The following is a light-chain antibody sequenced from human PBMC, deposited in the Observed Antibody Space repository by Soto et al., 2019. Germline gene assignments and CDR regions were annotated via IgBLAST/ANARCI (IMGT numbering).Light chain of an antibody. Sequence: EIVMTQSPATLSVSPGERATLSCRASQSVSSNLAWYQQKPGRAPRLLIYGASTRATGIPARFSGSGSGTEFTLTISSLQSEDFAVYYCQQYNNWPPIFGQGTRLEIK. CDR3: QQYNNWPPI. CDR2: GAS. V-gene: IGKV3-15*01. J-gene: IGKJ5*01. CDR1: QSVSSN.